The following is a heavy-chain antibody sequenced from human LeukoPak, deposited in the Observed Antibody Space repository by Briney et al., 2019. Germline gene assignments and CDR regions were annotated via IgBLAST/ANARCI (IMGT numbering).Heavy chain of an antibody. CDR2: IFPIDSET. J-gene: IGHJ6*02. Sequence: GESLKIACKASGYSFSSDWIAWVRQMPGKGLEWMGIIFPIDSETTYSPSFQGQVTISADKSISTAYLQWSSLKASDTAMYYCTRGCSGGSCSRDAMDVWGQGTMVTVSS. D-gene: IGHD2-15*01. V-gene: IGHV5-51*01. CDR3: TRGCSGGSCSRDAMDV. CDR1: GYSFSSDW.